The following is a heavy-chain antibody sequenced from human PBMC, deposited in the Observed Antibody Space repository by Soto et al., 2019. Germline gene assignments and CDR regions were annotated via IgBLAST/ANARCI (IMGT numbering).Heavy chain of an antibody. J-gene: IGHJ6*02. D-gene: IGHD2-2*01. CDR2: IYYSGST. V-gene: IGHV4-39*01. Sequence: PSETLSLTCTVSGGSISSSSYYWGWIRQPPGKGLEWIGSIYYSGSTYYNPSLKSRVTISVDTSKNQFSLKLSSVTAADTAVYYYATQAYIALVYASTKALPGMAAWGQGTPVTVSS. CDR1: GGSISSSSYY. CDR3: ATQAYIALVYASTKALPGMAA.